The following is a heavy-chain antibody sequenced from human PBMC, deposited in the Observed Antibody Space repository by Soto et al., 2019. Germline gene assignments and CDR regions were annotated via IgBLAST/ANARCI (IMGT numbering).Heavy chain of an antibody. Sequence: ASVKVSCKASGYTFTGYYMHWVRQAPGQGLEWMGWINPNSGGTNYAQKFQGWVTMTRDTSISTAYMELSRLRSDDTAVYYCASSIAAAGYAFDIWGQGTMVTVS. CDR3: ASSIAAAGYAFDI. D-gene: IGHD6-13*01. V-gene: IGHV1-2*04. J-gene: IGHJ3*02. CDR2: INPNSGGT. CDR1: GYTFTGYY.